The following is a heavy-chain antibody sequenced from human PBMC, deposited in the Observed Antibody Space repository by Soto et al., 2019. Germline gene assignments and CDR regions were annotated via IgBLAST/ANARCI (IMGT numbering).Heavy chain of an antibody. CDR3: ARDIRIAARPRYYYYGMDV. J-gene: IGHJ6*02. Sequence: ASVKVSCKASGYTFTSYGISWVRQAPGQGLEWMGWISAYNGNTNYAQKLQGRVTMTTDTSTSTAYMELRSLRSDDTAVYYCARDIRIAARPRYYYYGMDVWGQGNTVTVYS. CDR2: ISAYNGNT. V-gene: IGHV1-18*04. CDR1: GYTFTSYG. D-gene: IGHD6-6*01.